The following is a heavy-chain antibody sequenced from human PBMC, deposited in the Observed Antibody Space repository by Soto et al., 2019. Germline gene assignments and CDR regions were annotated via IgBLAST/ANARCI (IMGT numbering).Heavy chain of an antibody. J-gene: IGHJ4*02. D-gene: IGHD6-19*01. CDR2: ISYDGSNK. Sequence: GGSLRLSCAASGFTFSSYAMHWVRQAPGKGLEWVAVISYDGSNKYYADSVKGRFTISRDNSKNTLYLQMNSLRAEDTAVYYCARDHASLSSAWYLDFDYWGEGTLITV. CDR3: ARDHASLSSAWYLDFDY. CDR1: GFTFSSYA. V-gene: IGHV3-30-3*01.